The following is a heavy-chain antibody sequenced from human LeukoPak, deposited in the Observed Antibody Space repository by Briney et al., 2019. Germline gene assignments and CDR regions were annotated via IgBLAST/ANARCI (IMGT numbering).Heavy chain of an antibody. CDR3: ARLPRSGYSSGWWSRVFDY. D-gene: IGHD6-19*01. V-gene: IGHV4-39*07. CDR2: IYTSGST. J-gene: IGHJ4*02. Sequence: SETLSLTCTVSGGSISSSSYYWGWIRQPPGKGLEWIGRIYTSGSTNYNPSLKSRVTISVDTSKNQFSLKLSSVTAADTAVYYCARLPRSGYSSGWWSRVFDYWGQGTLVTVSS. CDR1: GGSISSSSYY.